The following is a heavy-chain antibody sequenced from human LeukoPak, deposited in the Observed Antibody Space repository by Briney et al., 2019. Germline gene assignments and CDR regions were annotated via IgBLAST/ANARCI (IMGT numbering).Heavy chain of an antibody. Sequence: ASVKVSCKASGGTFSSYTIGWVRQAPGQGLEWMGRIIPILGIANYAQKFQGRVTITADKSTSTAYMELSSLRSEDTAVYYCARAYNGYDSSGYYLDYWGQGTLVTVSS. V-gene: IGHV1-69*02. J-gene: IGHJ4*02. CDR3: ARAYNGYDSSGYYLDY. CDR1: GGTFSSYT. D-gene: IGHD3-22*01. CDR2: IIPILGIA.